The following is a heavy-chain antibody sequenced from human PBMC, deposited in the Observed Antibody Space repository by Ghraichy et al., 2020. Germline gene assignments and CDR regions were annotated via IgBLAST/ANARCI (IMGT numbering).Heavy chain of an antibody. CDR3: ARGSNYYGSGSYYYYGMDV. CDR1: GGSFSGYY. J-gene: IGHJ6*02. CDR2: INHSGST. D-gene: IGHD3-10*01. Sequence: SETLSLTCAVYGGSFSGYYWSWIRQPPGKGLEWIGEINHSGSTNYNPSLKSRVTISVDTSKNQFSLKLSSVTAADTAVYYCARGSNYYGSGSYYYYGMDVWGQGTTVTVSS. V-gene: IGHV4-34*01.